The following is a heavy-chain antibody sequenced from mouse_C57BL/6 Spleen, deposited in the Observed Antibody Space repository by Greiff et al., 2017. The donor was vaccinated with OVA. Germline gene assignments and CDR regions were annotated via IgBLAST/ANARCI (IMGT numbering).Heavy chain of an antibody. CDR3: ARDNSNYWYFDV. D-gene: IGHD2-5*01. CDR1: GFTFSSYA. Sequence: EVKLQESGGGLVKPGGSLKLSCAASGFTFSSYAMSWVRQTPEKRLEWVATISDGGSYTYYPDNVKGRFTISRDNAKNNLYLQMSHLKSEDTAMYYCARDNSNYWYFDVWGTGTTVTVSS. CDR2: ISDGGSYT. V-gene: IGHV5-4*01. J-gene: IGHJ1*03.